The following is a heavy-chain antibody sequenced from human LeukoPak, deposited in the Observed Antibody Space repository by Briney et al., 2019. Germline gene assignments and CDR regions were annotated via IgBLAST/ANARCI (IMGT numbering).Heavy chain of an antibody. Sequence: ASVKVSCKASGYTFTSYDINWVRQATGQGLEWMGWMNPNSGNTGYAQKFQGRVTMTRNTSISIAYMELSSLRSEDTAVYYCARESLSIVGATGDYWGQGTLVTVSS. D-gene: IGHD1-26*01. V-gene: IGHV1-8*01. CDR1: GYTFTSYD. CDR2: MNPNSGNT. CDR3: ARESLSIVGATGDY. J-gene: IGHJ4*02.